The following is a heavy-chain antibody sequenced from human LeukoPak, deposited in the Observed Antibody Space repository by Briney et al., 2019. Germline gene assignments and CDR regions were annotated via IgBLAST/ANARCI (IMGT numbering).Heavy chain of an antibody. V-gene: IGHV3-30*04. CDR3: ANLEPDYSTSQFDF. J-gene: IGHJ4*02. Sequence: GGSLRLSCAASGFTFSNFVMQWVRQAPGKGLEWVAVVSYDGNTKYYADSVKGRFTVSRDNSKNMLSLQMNNLRPEDTALYYCANLEPDYSTSQFDFWGQGTLVTVSS. CDR1: GFTFSNFV. D-gene: IGHD6-6*01. CDR2: VSYDGNTK.